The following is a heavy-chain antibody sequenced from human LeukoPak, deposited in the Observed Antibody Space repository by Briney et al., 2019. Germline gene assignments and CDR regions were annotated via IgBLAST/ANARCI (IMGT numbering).Heavy chain of an antibody. CDR1: GFTFSSYA. J-gene: IGHJ3*02. CDR2: ISATGGST. D-gene: IGHD3-16*01. CDR3: ARAAGGADAFDI. V-gene: IGHV3-23*01. Sequence: GGSLRLSCAASGFTFSSYAMGWVRQAPGKGLEWVSAISATGGSTFYADSVKGRFTISRDNSKNTLYLQMNSVRAEDTAVYYCARAAGGADAFDIWGQGTMVTVSS.